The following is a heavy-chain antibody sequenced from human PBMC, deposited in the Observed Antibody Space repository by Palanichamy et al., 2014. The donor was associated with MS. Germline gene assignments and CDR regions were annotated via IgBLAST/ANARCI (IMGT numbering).Heavy chain of an antibody. J-gene: IGHJ4*02. D-gene: IGHD3-22*01. V-gene: IGHV3-15*07. CDR2: IKSKSDGETT. Sequence: VRQAPGKGLEWVGRIKSKSDGETTDYAAPVKGIFTISRDDSKNMLYLHMNSLKTEDTAVYYCTTLNHHDSVGSFDYWGQGTLVTVSS. CDR3: TTLNHHDSVGSFDY.